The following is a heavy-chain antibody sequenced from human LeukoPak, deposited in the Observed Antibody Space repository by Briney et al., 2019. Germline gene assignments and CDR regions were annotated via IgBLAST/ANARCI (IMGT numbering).Heavy chain of an antibody. CDR2: IYYTGYT. D-gene: IGHD4-23*01. Sequence: SSETLSLTCSVSGGSISSAYHYWGWIRQPPGKGLEWIASIYYTGYTHYNPSLKSRVTISVDTSKNQFSLKLSSVTAADTAVYYCARVNPGGNSTPLDYWGQGTLVTVSS. V-gene: IGHV4-39*07. CDR3: ARVNPGGNSTPLDY. CDR1: GGSISSAYHY. J-gene: IGHJ4*02.